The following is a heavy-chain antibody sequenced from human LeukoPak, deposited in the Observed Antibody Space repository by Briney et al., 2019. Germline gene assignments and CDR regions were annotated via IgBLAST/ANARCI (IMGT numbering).Heavy chain of an antibody. Sequence: ASVKVSCKVSGYTLTELSMHWVRQAPGKGLEWMGGFDPEDGETIYAQKFQGRVTMTEDTSADTAYMELSSLRSEDTAVYYCATEAYNWNYGEGYYYYYYMDVWGKGTTVTVSS. CDR1: GYTLTELS. V-gene: IGHV1-24*01. CDR3: ATEAYNWNYGEGYYYYYYMDV. D-gene: IGHD1-7*01. CDR2: FDPEDGET. J-gene: IGHJ6*03.